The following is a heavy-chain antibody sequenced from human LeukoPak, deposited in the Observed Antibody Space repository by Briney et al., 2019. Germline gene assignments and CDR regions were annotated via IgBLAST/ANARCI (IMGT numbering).Heavy chain of an antibody. J-gene: IGHJ5*02. CDR1: GFSFSSHA. CDR2: ISYDGSDN. D-gene: IGHD2-2*01. Sequence: GGSLRLSCAASGFSFSSHAMHWVRQAPGKGLEWVAVISYDGSDNYYADSVKGRFTISRDNSKDTLYLQMNSLRAEDTAVYYCARRGSYCSSTSCPYNWLDPWGQGTLVTVSS. CDR3: ARRGSYCSSTSCPYNWLDP. V-gene: IGHV3-30-3*01.